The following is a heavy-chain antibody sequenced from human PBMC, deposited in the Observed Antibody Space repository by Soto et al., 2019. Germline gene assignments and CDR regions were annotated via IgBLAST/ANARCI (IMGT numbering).Heavy chain of an antibody. CDR1: GFTFISYD. V-gene: IGHV3-48*03. D-gene: IGHD6-13*01. Sequence: LRLSCAASGFTFISYDMNWVRQSPGKGLEWVSYISSSSSPIYYADSVKGRFTTSRDNAKNSLYLQMTSLRAEDTAVYYCARDLAGLDGAFDIWGQGTLVTVSS. CDR3: ARDLAGLDGAFDI. J-gene: IGHJ3*02. CDR2: ISSSSSPI.